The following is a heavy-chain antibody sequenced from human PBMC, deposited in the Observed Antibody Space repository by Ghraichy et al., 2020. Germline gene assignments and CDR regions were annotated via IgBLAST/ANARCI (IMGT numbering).Heavy chain of an antibody. Sequence: ASVKVSCKASGYTFTSYYMHWVRQAPGQGLEWMGIINPSGGSTSYAQKFQGRVTMTRDTSTSTVYMELSSLRSEDTAVYYCARSTGTLVGPYCGGDCYYLDYWGQGTLVTVSS. CDR2: INPSGGST. CDR3: ARSTGTLVGPYCGGDCYYLDY. CDR1: GYTFTSYY. V-gene: IGHV1-46*01. J-gene: IGHJ4*02. D-gene: IGHD2-21*01.